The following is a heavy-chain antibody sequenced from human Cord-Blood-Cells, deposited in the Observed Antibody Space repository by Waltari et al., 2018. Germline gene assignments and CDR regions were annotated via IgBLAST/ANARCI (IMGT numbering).Heavy chain of an antibody. CDR2: IYYSGST. Sequence: QLQLQESGPGLVKPSETLSLTCTVSGGSISSSSYYWGWLRQPPGKGLEWIGSIYYSGSTYYNPSLKSRVTISVDTSKNQFSLKLSSVTAADTAVYYCARPNGDYDAFDIWGQGTMVTVSS. J-gene: IGHJ3*02. V-gene: IGHV4-39*01. D-gene: IGHD4-17*01. CDR1: GGSISSSSYY. CDR3: ARPNGDYDAFDI.